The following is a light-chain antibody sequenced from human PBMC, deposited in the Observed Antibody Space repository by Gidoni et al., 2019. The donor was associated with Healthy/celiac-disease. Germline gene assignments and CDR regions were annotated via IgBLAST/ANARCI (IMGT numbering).Light chain of an antibody. V-gene: IGKV1-39*01. CDR2: AAS. Sequence: DIQMTQSPSSLSASVGDRVTITCRASQSISSYLNWYQQKPGKAPKLLIYAASSLQSGVPSRFSGSGXGTDFTLTISSLQPEDFATYYCQQSYSXPXTFGPGTKVDIK. CDR3: QQSYSXPXT. J-gene: IGKJ3*01. CDR1: QSISSY.